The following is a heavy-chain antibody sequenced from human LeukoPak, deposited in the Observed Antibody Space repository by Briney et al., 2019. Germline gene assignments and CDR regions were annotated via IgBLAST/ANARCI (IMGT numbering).Heavy chain of an antibody. V-gene: IGHV3-48*03. D-gene: IGHD2-15*01. Sequence: GGSLRLSCAASGFTFSSYEMNWVRQAPGKGLEWVSYISSSGSTIYYADSVKGRFTISRDNAKNSLYLQMNSLRAEDTAVYYCAKDLGRYCSGGSCYANWFDPWGQGTLVTVSS. CDR2: ISSSGSTI. CDR1: GFTFSSYE. CDR3: AKDLGRYCSGGSCYANWFDP. J-gene: IGHJ5*02.